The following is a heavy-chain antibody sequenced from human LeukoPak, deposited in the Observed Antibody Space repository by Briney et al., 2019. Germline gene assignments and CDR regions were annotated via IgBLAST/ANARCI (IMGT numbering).Heavy chain of an antibody. J-gene: IGHJ3*02. Sequence: GRSLRLSCAASGFTFSSYAMHGVRQAPGKGREGGAVISYDGSNKYYADSVKGRFTISRDNSKNTLYLQMNSLRAEDTAVYYCARTRSGYSYGLTDAFDIWGQGTMVTVSS. CDR1: GFTFSSYA. CDR2: ISYDGSNK. CDR3: ARTRSGYSYGLTDAFDI. D-gene: IGHD5-18*01. V-gene: IGHV3-30-3*01.